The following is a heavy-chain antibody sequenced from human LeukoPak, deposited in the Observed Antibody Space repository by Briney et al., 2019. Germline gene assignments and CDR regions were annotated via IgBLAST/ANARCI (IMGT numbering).Heavy chain of an antibody. Sequence: PGGSLRLSCAASGFTFSSYWMSWVRQAPGKGLEWVSAISGSGDNTYYADSVKGRFTISRDNSKNTLYLQMNSLRAEDTAIYYCAKYFEAMAHYYYGMDVWGRGTTVTVSS. CDR2: ISGSGDNT. D-gene: IGHD5-24*01. CDR3: AKYFEAMAHYYYGMDV. CDR1: GFTFSSYW. V-gene: IGHV3-23*01. J-gene: IGHJ6*02.